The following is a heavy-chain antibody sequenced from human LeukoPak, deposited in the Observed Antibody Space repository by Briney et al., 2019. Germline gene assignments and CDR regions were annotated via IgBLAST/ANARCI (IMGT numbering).Heavy chain of an antibody. D-gene: IGHD3-22*01. CDR2: ISYDGSNK. CDR1: GFTFSSYG. J-gene: IGHJ4*02. CDR3: AKDLFPSPDYYDSSGYFDY. V-gene: IGHV3-30*18. Sequence: QSGGSLRLSCAASGFTFSSYGMHWVRQAPGKGLEWVAVISYDGSNKYYADSVKGRFTISRDNSKNTLYLQMNSLRAEDTAVYYCAKDLFPSPDYYDSSGYFDYWGQGTLVTVSS.